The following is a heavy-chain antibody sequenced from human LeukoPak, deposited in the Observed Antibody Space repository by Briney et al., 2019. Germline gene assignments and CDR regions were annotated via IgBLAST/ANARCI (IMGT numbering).Heavy chain of an antibody. CDR3: ARGLSRCSSGNCYEPNWLDS. V-gene: IGHV1-18*01. D-gene: IGHD2-2*01. J-gene: IGHJ5*01. CDR1: GYTFTSYG. CDR2: IGAYNGNT. Sequence: ASVKVSCKASGYTFTSYGISWVRQAPGQGLEWMGWIGAYNGNTNYAQKLQGRVTMTTDTSTSTAYMELRSLRSDDTAVYYCARGLSRCSSGNCYEPNWLDSWGQGTLVTVSS.